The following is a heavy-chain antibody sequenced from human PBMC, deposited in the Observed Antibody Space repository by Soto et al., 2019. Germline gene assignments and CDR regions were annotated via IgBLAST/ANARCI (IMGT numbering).Heavy chain of an antibody. V-gene: IGHV4-30-4*01. CDR3: ARGRGYSYGLDP. CDR2: ISYSGTT. Sequence: PSETLSLTCTVSGDSISSNNNYWSWIRQPPGEGLEWIGFISYSGTTSYSPSLKSRVAISLDTSKNQFSLSLSSVTAADTAAYYCARGRGYSYGLDPWGQGTLVTVSS. J-gene: IGHJ5*02. D-gene: IGHD5-18*01. CDR1: GDSISSNNNY.